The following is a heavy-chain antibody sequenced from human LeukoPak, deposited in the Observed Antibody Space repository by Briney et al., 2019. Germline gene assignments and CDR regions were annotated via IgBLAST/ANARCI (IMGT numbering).Heavy chain of an antibody. Sequence: GGSLRLSCAASGFTFSSYGMHWGRKAPGKGLEWVAFIRYDGSNKYYADSVKGRFTISRDNSKNTLYLQMNSLRAEDTAVYYCACPPEDDILTGYSYWGQGTLVTVSS. CDR2: IRYDGSNK. V-gene: IGHV3-30*02. D-gene: IGHD3-9*01. J-gene: IGHJ4*02. CDR3: ACPPEDDILTGYSY. CDR1: GFTFSSYG.